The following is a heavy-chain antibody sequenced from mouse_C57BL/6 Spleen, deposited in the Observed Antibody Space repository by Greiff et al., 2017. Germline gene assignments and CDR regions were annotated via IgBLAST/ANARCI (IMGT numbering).Heavy chain of an antibody. CDR2: IRSKSSNYAT. CDR3: VREHYDYDSGYYFDY. J-gene: IGHJ2*01. Sequence: GGGLVQPKGSLKLSCAASGFTFNTYAMHWVRQAPGKGLEWVACIRSKSSNYATYYADSVKDRFTISRDDSQSMLYLQMNNLKTEDTAMYYCVREHYDYDSGYYFDYWGQGTTLTVSS. CDR1: GFTFNTYA. D-gene: IGHD2-4*01. V-gene: IGHV10-3*01.